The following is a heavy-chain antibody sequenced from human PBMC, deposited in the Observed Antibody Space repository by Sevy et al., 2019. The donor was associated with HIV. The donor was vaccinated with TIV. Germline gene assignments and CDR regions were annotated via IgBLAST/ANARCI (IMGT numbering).Heavy chain of an antibody. D-gene: IGHD2-15*01. CDR1: GFIFSGYW. Sequence: GGSLRLSCAAPGFIFSGYWMTWVRQAPGKGLEWVANIKFDGSEKYYVESVKGRFTTSRDNAKNSLFLQMNSLRAADTAVYYCARGRYCSGGGCYIDYWGQGTLVTVSS. CDR2: IKFDGSEK. CDR3: ARGRYCSGGGCYIDY. J-gene: IGHJ4*02. V-gene: IGHV3-7*01.